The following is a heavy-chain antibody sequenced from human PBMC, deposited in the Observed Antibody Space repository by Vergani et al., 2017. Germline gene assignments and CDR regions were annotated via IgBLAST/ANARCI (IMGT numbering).Heavy chain of an antibody. CDR1: GGSISSSSYY. CDR3: TTIASYSGYFDY. Sequence: LQLQESGPGLVKPSETLSLTCTVSGGSISSSSYYWGWVRQAPGKGLEWVGRIKSKTDGGTTDYAAPVKGRFTISRDDSKNTLYLQMNSLKTEDTAVYYCTTIASYSGYFDYWGQGTLVTVSS. D-gene: IGHD1-26*01. V-gene: IGHV3-15*01. J-gene: IGHJ4*02. CDR2: IKSKTDGGTT.